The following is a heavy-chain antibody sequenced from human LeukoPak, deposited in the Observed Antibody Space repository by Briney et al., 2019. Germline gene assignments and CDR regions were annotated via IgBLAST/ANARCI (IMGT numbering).Heavy chain of an antibody. D-gene: IGHD1-26*01. CDR1: GYTLTELS. V-gene: IGHV1-24*01. J-gene: IGHJ6*03. CDR3: ASGVPGTVSPRHYYYYYMDV. CDR2: FDPEDGET. Sequence: ASVKVSCKVSGYTLTELSMHWVRQAPGKGLEWMGGFDPEDGETIYAQKFQGRVTMTEDTSTDTAYMKLSSLRSEDTAVYYCASGVPGTVSPRHYYYYYMDVWGKGTTVTISS.